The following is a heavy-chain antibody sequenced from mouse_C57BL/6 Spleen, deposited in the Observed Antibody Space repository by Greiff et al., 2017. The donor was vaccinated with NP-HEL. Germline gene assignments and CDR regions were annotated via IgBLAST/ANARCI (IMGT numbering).Heavy chain of an antibody. J-gene: IGHJ3*01. V-gene: IGHV1-69*01. Sequence: QVQLQQPGAELVMPGASVKLSCKASGYTFTSYWMHWVKQRPGQGLEWIGEIDPSDSYTNYNQKFKGKSTLTVDKSSSTAYMQLSSLTSEDSAVYYWARDYDEAWFAYWGQGTLVTVSA. CDR3: ARDYDEAWFAY. CDR1: GYTFTSYW. CDR2: IDPSDSYT. D-gene: IGHD2-4*01.